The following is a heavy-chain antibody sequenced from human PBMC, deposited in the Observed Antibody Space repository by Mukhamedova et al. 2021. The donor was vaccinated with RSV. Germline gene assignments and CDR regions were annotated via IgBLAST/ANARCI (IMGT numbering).Heavy chain of an antibody. J-gene: IGHJ3*02. D-gene: IGHD1-26*01. V-gene: IGHV3-64*01. Sequence: NGGSTYYANSVKGRFTISRDNSKNTLYLQMGSLRAEDMAVYYCASLASGSYASDAFDIWGQGTMVTVSS. CDR2: NGGST. CDR3: ASLASGSYASDAFDI.